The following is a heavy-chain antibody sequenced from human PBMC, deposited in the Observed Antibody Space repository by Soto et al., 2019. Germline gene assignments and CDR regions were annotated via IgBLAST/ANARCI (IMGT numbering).Heavy chain of an antibody. Sequence: QVQLQESGPGLVKPSQTLSLTCTVSGGSISSGGYYWSWIRQHPGKGLEWIGYIYYSGSTYYNPPLKXXVXIXXDTSKNQFSLKLSSVTAADTAVYYCARVGPSSADYWGQGTLVTVSS. CDR3: ARVGPSSADY. CDR2: IYYSGST. CDR1: GGSISSGGYY. J-gene: IGHJ4*02. D-gene: IGHD6-6*01. V-gene: IGHV4-31*01.